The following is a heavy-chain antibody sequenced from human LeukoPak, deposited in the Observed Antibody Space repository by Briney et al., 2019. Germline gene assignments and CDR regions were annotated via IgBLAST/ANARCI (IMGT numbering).Heavy chain of an antibody. Sequence: ASETLSLTCAVSGYSISSGYYWGWIRQPPGKGLEWIGSIYHSGSTYHNPSLKSRVTISVDTSKNQFSLKLSSVTAADTAVYYCARGYYYGSGGRFDPWGQGTLVTVSS. CDR3: ARGYYYGSGGRFDP. J-gene: IGHJ5*02. CDR1: GYSISSGYY. CDR2: IYHSGST. V-gene: IGHV4-38-2*01. D-gene: IGHD3-10*01.